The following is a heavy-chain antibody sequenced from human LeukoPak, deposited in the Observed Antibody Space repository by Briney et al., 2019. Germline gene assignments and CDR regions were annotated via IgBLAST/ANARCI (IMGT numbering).Heavy chain of an antibody. V-gene: IGHV5-51*01. CDR3: ARQTYSSSSFDP. CDR2: IYPDDPDS. Sequence: GESLKISCKASGYSFDYYWIAWVRQMPGKGLEWMGIIYPDDPDSTYSPSFQGQVTISVDKSINTAYLQWSSLKASNTAIYYCARQTYSSSSFDPWGQGTLVTVSS. J-gene: IGHJ5*02. D-gene: IGHD6-6*01. CDR1: GYSFDYYW.